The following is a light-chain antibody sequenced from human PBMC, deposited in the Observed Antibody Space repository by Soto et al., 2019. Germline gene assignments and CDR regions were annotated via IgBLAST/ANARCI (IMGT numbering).Light chain of an antibody. CDR1: QGISNY. J-gene: IGKJ1*01. V-gene: IGKV1-27*01. CDR2: ASS. CDR3: QRYNSAQWT. Sequence: DIQMTQSPSSLSASVGDRVTITCRASQGISNYLAWYQQKPGKVPKLLIYASSTLQSGVPSRVSGSGSGTDFALTISSLQPEDVATYYCQRYNSAQWTFGQGTKVEIK.